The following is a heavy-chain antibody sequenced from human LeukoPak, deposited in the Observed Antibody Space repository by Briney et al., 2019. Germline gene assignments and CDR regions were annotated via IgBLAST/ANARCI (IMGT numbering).Heavy chain of an antibody. D-gene: IGHD6-13*01. CDR2: IKQDGSEK. J-gene: IGHJ4*02. CDR1: GFSFSTYW. CDR3: ATDLGSSRPNF. Sequence: PGGSLRLSCAASGFSFSTYWMSWVRQAPGKGLEWVANIKQDGSEKYYVDSAKGRFTISRDNAKNSLYLQMNSLRGEDTAVYYCATDLGSSRPNFWGQGILVTVSS. V-gene: IGHV3-7*01.